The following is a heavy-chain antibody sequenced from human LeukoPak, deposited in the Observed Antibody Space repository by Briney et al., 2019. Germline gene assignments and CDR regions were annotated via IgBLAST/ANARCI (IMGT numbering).Heavy chain of an antibody. D-gene: IGHD6-19*01. CDR2: LSWDGTDK. Sequence: PGRPLRLSCAASGFTFSNYAIHWVRQAPGKGLEWVAVLSWDGTDKNYADSVKGRFTISRDNSKNTVYLQMNSLRPEDTAVYYCARDIRTSGWYGPDYWGQGTLVTVSS. V-gene: IGHV3-30-3*01. CDR1: GFTFSNYA. CDR3: ARDIRTSGWYGPDY. J-gene: IGHJ4*02.